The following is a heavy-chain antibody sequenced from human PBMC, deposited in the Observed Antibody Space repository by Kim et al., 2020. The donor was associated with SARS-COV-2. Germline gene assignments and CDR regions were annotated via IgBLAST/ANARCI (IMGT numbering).Heavy chain of an antibody. Sequence: SETLSLTCTVSGCSISSYSWSWIRQPPGKGLEWIGYIYYSGRTNYNPSLKSRVTISVDKSKNRFSLKLISVTAADTAVDYCARDVTYYDISGYDIGGFDP. CDR1: GCSISSYS. D-gene: IGHD3-22*01. V-gene: IGHV4-59*13. J-gene: IGHJ5*02. CDR3: ARDVTYYDISGYDIGGFDP. CDR2: IYYSGRT.